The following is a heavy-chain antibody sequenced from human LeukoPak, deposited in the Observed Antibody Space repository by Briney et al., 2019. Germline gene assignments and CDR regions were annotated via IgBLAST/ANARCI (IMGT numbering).Heavy chain of an antibody. D-gene: IGHD2-21*02. CDR2: ISGSGTGT. V-gene: IGHV3-23*01. CDR3: AKATEYLAYCGGDCYPDAFDI. Sequence: GGSLRLSCAASGFTFSSYAMSWVRQAPGKGLEWVSSISGSGTGTYYADSVKGRFTISRDNSKNTLYLQMNSLRAKDTAVYYCAKATEYLAYCGGDCYPDAFDIWGQGTMVTVSS. CDR1: GFTFSSYA. J-gene: IGHJ3*02.